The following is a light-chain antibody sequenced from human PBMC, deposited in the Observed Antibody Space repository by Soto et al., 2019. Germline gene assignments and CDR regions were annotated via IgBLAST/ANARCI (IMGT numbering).Light chain of an antibody. V-gene: IGKV3-20*01. CDR2: DAS. CDR3: HQYAWSPLT. Sequence: EIVLTQSPGTLSLSPGERATLSCRASQSVPRSYLGWYQQRPGQAPRLLIYDASRRATGIPDRFSGSESGTDFTLTISSLEPEDFPVYYCHQYAWSPLTFGQGTRLEIK. J-gene: IGKJ5*01. CDR1: QSVPRSY.